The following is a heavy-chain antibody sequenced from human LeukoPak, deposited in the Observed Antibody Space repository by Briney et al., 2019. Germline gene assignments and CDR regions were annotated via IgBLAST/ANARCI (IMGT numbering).Heavy chain of an antibody. CDR2: ISAYNGNT. CDR3: ARDWCSSTSCYQNWFDP. Sequence: ASVKVSCKASGYTFTSYGISWVRQAPGQGLEWMGWISAYNGNTNYAQKLQGRVTMTTDTSTSTAYMELRSLRSDDTAVYYCARDWCSSTSCYQNWFDPWGQGTLITVSS. V-gene: IGHV1-18*01. J-gene: IGHJ5*02. D-gene: IGHD2-2*01. CDR1: GYTFTSYG.